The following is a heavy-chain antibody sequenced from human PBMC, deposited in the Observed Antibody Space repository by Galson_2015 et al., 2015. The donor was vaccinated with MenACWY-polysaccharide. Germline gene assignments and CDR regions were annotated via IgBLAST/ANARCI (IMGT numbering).Heavy chain of an antibody. CDR3: AKDSTDFWSVTARFDY. D-gene: IGHD3-3*01. CDR1: GFTFTGYA. CDR2: IRSGGTNT. V-gene: IGHV3-23*01. J-gene: IGHJ4*02. Sequence: SLRLSCAASGFTFTGYAMSWVRQAPGKGLEWVSAIRSGGTNTYYADSVKGRFTISRDNSKNTLYLQMNSLRAEDTAVYYCAKDSTDFWSVTARFDYWGQGTLVTVSS.